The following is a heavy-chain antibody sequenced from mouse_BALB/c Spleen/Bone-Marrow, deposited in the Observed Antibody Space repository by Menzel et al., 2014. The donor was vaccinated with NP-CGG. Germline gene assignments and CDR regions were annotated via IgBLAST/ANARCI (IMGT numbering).Heavy chain of an antibody. V-gene: IGHV10-1*02. D-gene: IGHD1-2*01. Sequence: EVMLVESGGGSVQPKGSLKLSCAASGFTFNTYAMNWVRQAPGKGLEWVARIRSKSNNYATYYADSVKDRFTISRDDSQSMLYLQMNNLKTEDTAMYYCVRHSFIYYGQYFDVWGAGTTVTVSS. J-gene: IGHJ1*01. CDR3: VRHSFIYYGQYFDV. CDR2: IRSKSNNYAT. CDR1: GFTFNTYA.